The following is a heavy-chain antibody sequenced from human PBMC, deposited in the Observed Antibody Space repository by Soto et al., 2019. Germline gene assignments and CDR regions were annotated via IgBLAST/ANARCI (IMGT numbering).Heavy chain of an antibody. CDR1: GGTFSSYA. CDR3: ARVRAIVVVPAPPSYFDP. J-gene: IGHJ5*02. CDR2: IIPIFGTA. V-gene: IGHV1-69*13. D-gene: IGHD2-2*01. Sequence: ASVKVSCKASGGTFSSYAISWVRQAPGQGLEWMGGIIPIFGTANYAQKFQGRVTITADESTSTAYMELSSLRSEDTAVNYCARVRAIVVVPAPPSYFDPCGKGTLVTVSS.